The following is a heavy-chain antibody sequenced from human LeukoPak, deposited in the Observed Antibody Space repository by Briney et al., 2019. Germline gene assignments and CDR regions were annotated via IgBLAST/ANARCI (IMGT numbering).Heavy chain of an antibody. CDR3: ARKTVGSLDI. V-gene: IGHV3-48*01. D-gene: IGHD1-1*01. Sequence: PGGSLRLSCAASGFTFISYSMNWVRQAPGKGLEWVTYISSSSSTIYYADSVKGRFTISRDNAKNSLYLEMNSLRAEDTAVYYCARKTVGSLDILGQGTMVTVSS. J-gene: IGHJ3*02. CDR2: ISSSSSTI. CDR1: GFTFISYS.